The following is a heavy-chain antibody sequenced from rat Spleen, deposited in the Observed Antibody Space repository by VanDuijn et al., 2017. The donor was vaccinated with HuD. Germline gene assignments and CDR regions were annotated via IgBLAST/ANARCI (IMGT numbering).Heavy chain of an antibody. V-gene: IGHV5-7*01. CDR3: ARNNYGGYSELGWFAY. J-gene: IGHJ3*01. CDR2: IIYDGSNT. CDR1: GFTFSNYD. Sequence: EVQLVESGGGLVQPGGSLKLSCVASGFTFSNYDMAWVRQAPKKGLEWVAAIIYDGSNTYYRDSVKGRFTISRDNAKGTLYLQMDSLRSEDTATYYCARNNYGGYSELGWFAYWGQGTLVTVSS. D-gene: IGHD1-11*01.